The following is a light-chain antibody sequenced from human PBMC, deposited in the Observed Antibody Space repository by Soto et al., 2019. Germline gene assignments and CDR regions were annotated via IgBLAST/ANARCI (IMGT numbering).Light chain of an antibody. CDR2: GTS. J-gene: IGKJ4*01. CDR1: QTIKSRS. CDR3: QQYGHSPLT. V-gene: IGKV3-20*01. Sequence: EIVLTQSPGTLFLSPGERATLSCRASQTIKSRSLAWYQQKPGQAPRRLIYGTSGRPTNIPDRFSASGSGTDFTLTISRLDPEDFAVYYCQQYGHSPLTFGGGTKVEIK.